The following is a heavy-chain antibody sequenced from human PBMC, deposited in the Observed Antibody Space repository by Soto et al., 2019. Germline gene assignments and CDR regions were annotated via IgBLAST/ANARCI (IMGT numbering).Heavy chain of an antibody. CDR1: GFTVSSNY. Sequence: GGSLRLSCAASGFTVSSNYMSWVRQAPGKGLEWVSVIYSGGSTYYADSVKGRFTISRDNSKNTLYLQMNSLRAEDTAVYYCARENRYYGMDVWGQGTKVTVYS. CDR3: ARENRYYGMDV. J-gene: IGHJ6*02. CDR2: IYSGGST. V-gene: IGHV3-53*01.